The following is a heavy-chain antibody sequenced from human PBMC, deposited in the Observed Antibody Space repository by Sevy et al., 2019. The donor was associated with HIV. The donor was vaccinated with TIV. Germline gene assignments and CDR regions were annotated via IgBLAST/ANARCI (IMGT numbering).Heavy chain of an antibody. V-gene: IGHV5-51*01. CDR2: IYPGDSDT. J-gene: IGHJ4*02. D-gene: IGHD6-19*01. Sequence: VESLKISCKGSGYTFTSYWIAWVRQMPGKGLEWMGIIYPGDSDTRYSPSFEGQVTISADKSITTAYLQWSSLKASDTAVYYCARRDLLAGSDYWGQGTLVTVSS. CDR1: GYTFTSYW. CDR3: ARRDLLAGSDY.